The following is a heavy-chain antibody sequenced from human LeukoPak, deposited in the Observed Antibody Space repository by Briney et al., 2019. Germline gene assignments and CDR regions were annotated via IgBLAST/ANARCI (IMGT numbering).Heavy chain of an antibody. V-gene: IGHV3-11*04. CDR1: GFTFSDYY. CDR2: ISSSGSTI. Sequence: PGGSLRLSCAASGFTFSDYYMSWIRQAPGKGLEWVSYISSSGSTIYYADSVKGRFTISRDNSKNTLYLQMNSLRAEDTAVYYCAKDGYLDMVRDYYYYGMDVWGQGTTVTVSS. D-gene: IGHD2-2*03. CDR3: AKDGYLDMVRDYYYYGMDV. J-gene: IGHJ6*02.